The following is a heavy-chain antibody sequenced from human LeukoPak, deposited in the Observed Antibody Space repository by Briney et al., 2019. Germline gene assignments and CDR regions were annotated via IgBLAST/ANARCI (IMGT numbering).Heavy chain of an antibody. D-gene: IGHD3-22*01. CDR3: ARDAGYYYDSSGYFEEYGMDV. Sequence: SETLSLTCTVSGGSISSSSYYWGWIRQPPGKGLEWIGSIYYSGSTYYNPSLKSRVTISVDTSKNQFSLKLSSVTAADTAVYYCARDAGYYYDSSGYFEEYGMDVWGQGTTVTVSS. CDR2: IYYSGST. J-gene: IGHJ6*02. V-gene: IGHV4-39*07. CDR1: GGSISSSSYY.